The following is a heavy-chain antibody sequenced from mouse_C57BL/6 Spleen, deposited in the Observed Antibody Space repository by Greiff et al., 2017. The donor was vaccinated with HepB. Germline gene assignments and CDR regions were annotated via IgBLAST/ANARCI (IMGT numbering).Heavy chain of an antibody. V-gene: IGHV1-39*01. J-gene: IGHJ3*01. Sequence: VHVKQSGPELVKPGASVKISCKASGYSFTDYNMNWVKQSNGKSLEWIGVINPNYGTTSYNQKFKGKATLTVDQSSSKAYMQLNSLTSEDSAVYCCALAGDPAWFAYWGQGTLVTVSA. CDR1: GYSFTDYN. CDR3: ALAGDPAWFAY. D-gene: IGHD2-13*01. CDR2: INPNYGTT.